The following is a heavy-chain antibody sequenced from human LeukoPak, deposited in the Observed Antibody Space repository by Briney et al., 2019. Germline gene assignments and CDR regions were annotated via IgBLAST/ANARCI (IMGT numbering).Heavy chain of an antibody. CDR2: ISWNSGSI. CDR1: GFTFDDYA. J-gene: IGHJ6*02. V-gene: IGHV3-9*03. CDR3: AKALYYYYYGMDV. Sequence: GGSLRLSCAASGFTFDDYAMHWVRQAPGKGLEWVSGISWNSGSIGYADSVKGRFTISRDNAKNSLYLQMNSLRAEDMALYYCAKALYYYYYGMDVWGQGTTVTVSS.